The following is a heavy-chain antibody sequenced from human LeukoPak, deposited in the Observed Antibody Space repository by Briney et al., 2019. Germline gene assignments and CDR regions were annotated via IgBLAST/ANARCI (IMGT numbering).Heavy chain of an antibody. CDR1: GGSISSYY. Sequence: SETLSLTCTVSGGSISSYYWSWIRQPAGKGLQWIGRMYTSGSTNYNPSLKSRVTMSVDTSKNQFSLRLSSVTAADTAIYYCARPYYDSSGYYHDAFDIWGQGTMVTVSS. CDR3: ARPYYDSSGYYHDAFDI. V-gene: IGHV4-4*07. CDR2: MYTSGST. D-gene: IGHD3-22*01. J-gene: IGHJ3*02.